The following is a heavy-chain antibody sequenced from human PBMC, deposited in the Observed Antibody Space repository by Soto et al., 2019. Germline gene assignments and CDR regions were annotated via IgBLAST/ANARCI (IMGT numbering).Heavy chain of an antibody. Sequence: GGSLRLSCAASGFICSSYDMSWVRQAPGKGLEWVSTILVGGSTHYEDSVKGRFTISRDTSKNTVYLQMNSLTAGDTAVYYCAKATATGGGAFEIYGQGTMVTVSS. J-gene: IGHJ3*02. V-gene: IGHV3-23*01. CDR3: AKATATGGGAFEI. D-gene: IGHD2-8*02. CDR2: ILVGGST. CDR1: GFICSSYD.